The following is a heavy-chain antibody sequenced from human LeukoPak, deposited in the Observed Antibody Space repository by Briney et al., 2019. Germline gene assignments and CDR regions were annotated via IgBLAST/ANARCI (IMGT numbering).Heavy chain of an antibody. CDR3: ARVLTYYYDSSGYLDAFDI. Sequence: GASVKVSCKASGYTFTSYGISWVRQAPGQGLEWMGWISAYNGNTNYAQKLQGRVTVTTDTSTSTAYMELRSLRSDDTAVYYCARVLTYYYDSSGYLDAFDIWGQGTMVTVSP. J-gene: IGHJ3*02. V-gene: IGHV1-18*01. D-gene: IGHD3-22*01. CDR1: GYTFTSYG. CDR2: ISAYNGNT.